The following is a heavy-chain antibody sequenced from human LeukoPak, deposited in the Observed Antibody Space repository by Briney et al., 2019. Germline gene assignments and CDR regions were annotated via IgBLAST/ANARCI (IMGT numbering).Heavy chain of an antibody. J-gene: IGHJ4*02. CDR2: ISGSGGRT. CDR1: GFTVSSNY. CDR3: AKSLEWLGIIDY. D-gene: IGHD3-3*01. Sequence: PGGSLRLSCAASGFTVSSNYMSWVRQAPGKGLEWVSVISGSGGRTYYADSVKGRFTISRDNSKNTLYLQMNSLRAEDTAVYYCAKSLEWLGIIDYWGQGTLVTVSS. V-gene: IGHV3-23*01.